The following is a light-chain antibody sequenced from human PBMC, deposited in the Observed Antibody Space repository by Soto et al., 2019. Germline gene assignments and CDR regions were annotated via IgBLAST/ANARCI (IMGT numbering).Light chain of an antibody. CDR2: DAS. CDR3: QQRSNGPLT. V-gene: IGKV3-11*01. CDR1: QSVSSK. J-gene: IGKJ4*01. Sequence: EVALTQSAATLYLSPGQRATLSCRASQSVSSKLGRYQQKPGQAPRLLIYDASNRATGIPARLSGSWSGTHFTLTIRGQAPEGFGVYYSQQRSNGPLTFGGGTKVQIK.